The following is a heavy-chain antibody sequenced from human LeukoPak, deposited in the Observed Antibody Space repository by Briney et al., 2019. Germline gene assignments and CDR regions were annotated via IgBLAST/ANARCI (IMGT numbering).Heavy chain of an antibody. CDR3: ARPLGYCSGGSCYGNWFDP. CDR2: IYYSGST. J-gene: IGHJ5*02. Sequence: PAETLSLTCTVSGGSISSSSYYWGWILQPPGKGLEWIGSIYYSGSTYYNPSLKSRVTISVDTSKNQFSLKLSSVTAADTAVYYCARPLGYCSGGSCYGNWFDPWGQGTLVTVSS. D-gene: IGHD2-15*01. V-gene: IGHV4-39*01. CDR1: GGSISSSSYY.